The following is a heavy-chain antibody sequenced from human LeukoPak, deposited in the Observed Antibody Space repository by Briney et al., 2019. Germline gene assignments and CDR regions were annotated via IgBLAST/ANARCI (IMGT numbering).Heavy chain of an antibody. D-gene: IGHD5-12*01. J-gene: IGHJ4*02. V-gene: IGHV1-69*13. CDR3: ARERIVATIEGSNYYFDY. CDR1: GGTFSSYA. Sequence: SVKVSCKASGGTFSSYAISWVRQAPGQGLEWMGGIIPIFGTANYAQKFQGRVTITADESTSTAYMELSSLRSEDTAVYYCARERIVATIEGSNYYFDYWGQGTLVTVSS. CDR2: IIPIFGTA.